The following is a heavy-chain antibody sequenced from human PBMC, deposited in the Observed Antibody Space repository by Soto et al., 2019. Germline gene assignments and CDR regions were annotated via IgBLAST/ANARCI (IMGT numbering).Heavy chain of an antibody. CDR2: ISSSSSYI. J-gene: IGHJ4*02. CDR3: ARVVSGSGSYYNPDY. V-gene: IGHV3-21*01. CDR1: GFTFSSYS. D-gene: IGHD3-10*01. Sequence: EVQLVESGGGLVKPGGSLRLSCAASGFTFSSYSMNWVRQAPGKGLEWVSSISSSSSYIYDADSVKGRFTISRDNAKNSLYLQMNSLRAEDTAVYYCARVVSGSGSYYNPDYWGQGTLVTVSS.